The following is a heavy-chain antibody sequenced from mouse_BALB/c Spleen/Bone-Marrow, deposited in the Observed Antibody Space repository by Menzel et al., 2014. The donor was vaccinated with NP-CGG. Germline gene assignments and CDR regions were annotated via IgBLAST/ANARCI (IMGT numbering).Heavy chain of an antibody. CDR2: INPGSGGT. CDR1: GYAFTNYL. J-gene: IGHJ4*01. Sequence: VQLQQSGAELVRPGTSVKVSCKASGYAFTNYLIEWVKQRPGQGLEWIGVINPGSGGTNYNEKFKGKATLTADKSSSTAYMQLNSLTSDDSAVYFCARGGDYGFMDYWGQGTSVTVSS. V-gene: IGHV1-54*01. CDR3: ARGGDYGFMDY. D-gene: IGHD1-2*01.